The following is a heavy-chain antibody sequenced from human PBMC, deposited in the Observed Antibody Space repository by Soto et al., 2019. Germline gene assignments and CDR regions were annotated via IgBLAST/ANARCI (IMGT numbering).Heavy chain of an antibody. CDR2: IDGSGAGT. Sequence: EAQLLESGGGLVQPGGSLRLSCVASGFTFSSYAMSWVRQAPGRGLECVSSIDGSGAGTYYSDSVRGRFTISRDNSKNTLDLQMDSLRAEDTAVYYCAKGDILTGSRQGWDYWGQGTLVTVSS. V-gene: IGHV3-23*01. D-gene: IGHD3-9*01. CDR1: GFTFSSYA. CDR3: AKGDILTGSRQGWDY. J-gene: IGHJ4*02.